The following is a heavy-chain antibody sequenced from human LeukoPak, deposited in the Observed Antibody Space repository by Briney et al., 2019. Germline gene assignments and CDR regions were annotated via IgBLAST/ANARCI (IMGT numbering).Heavy chain of an antibody. D-gene: IGHD6-19*01. Sequence: ASVKVSCKVSGYTLTELSMHWVRQAPGKGLEWMGGFDPEDGETIYAQKFQGRVTMAEDTSTDTAYMELSSLRSEDTAVYYCATDKGIAVARFDYWGQGTLVTVSS. CDR2: FDPEDGET. J-gene: IGHJ4*02. CDR3: ATDKGIAVARFDY. V-gene: IGHV1-24*01. CDR1: GYTLTELS.